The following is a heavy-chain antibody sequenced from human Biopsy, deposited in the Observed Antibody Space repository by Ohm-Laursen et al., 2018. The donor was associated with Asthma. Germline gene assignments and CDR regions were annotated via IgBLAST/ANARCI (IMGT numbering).Heavy chain of an antibody. V-gene: IGHV3-33*01. Sequence: SSLRLSCAASGFTFSSYGMHWVRQAPGKGLEWVAVIWYDGSNKYYADSVEGRFTISRDNSKNTLDLQMNSLRGDDTAVYYCVRWRSGYPDHYSDFWGLGTLVTVSS. D-gene: IGHD2-21*01. CDR1: GFTFSSYG. J-gene: IGHJ4*02. CDR3: VRWRSGYPDHYSDF. CDR2: IWYDGSNK.